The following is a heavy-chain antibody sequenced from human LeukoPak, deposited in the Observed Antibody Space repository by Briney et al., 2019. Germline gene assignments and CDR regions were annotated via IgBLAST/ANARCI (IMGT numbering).Heavy chain of an antibody. J-gene: IGHJ4*02. Sequence: PGGSLRLSCAASGFTVSSNYMSWLRQAPGKGLEWVSVIYSGGSTYYADSVKGRFTISRDNSKNTLYLQMNSQRAEDTAVYYCARWWRGYFDYWGQGTLVTVSS. CDR3: ARWWRGYFDY. D-gene: IGHD2-15*01. CDR1: GFTVSSNY. CDR2: IYSGGST. V-gene: IGHV3-53*01.